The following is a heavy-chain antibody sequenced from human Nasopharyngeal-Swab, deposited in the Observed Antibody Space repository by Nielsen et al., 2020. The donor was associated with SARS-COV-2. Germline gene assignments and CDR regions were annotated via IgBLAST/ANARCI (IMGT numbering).Heavy chain of an antibody. CDR2: IWYDGSNK. CDR3: ARDRMMGAAAALDY. J-gene: IGHJ4*02. D-gene: IGHD6-13*01. V-gene: IGHV3-33*01. Sequence: GESLKISCAASGFTFSSYGMHWVRQAPGKGLEWVAVIWYDGSNKYYADSVKGRFTISRDNSKNTLYLQMNSLRDEDTAVYYCARDRMMGAAAALDYWGQGTLVTVSS. CDR1: GFTFSSYG.